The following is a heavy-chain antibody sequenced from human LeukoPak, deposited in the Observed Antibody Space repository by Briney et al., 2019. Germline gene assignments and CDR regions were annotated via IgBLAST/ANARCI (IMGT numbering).Heavy chain of an antibody. CDR3: ARGRPYSNYFDY. J-gene: IGHJ4*02. V-gene: IGHV4-39*07. Sequence: SETLSLTCAVSGDSISNHIYYWDWIRQTPGKGLEWIGEINHSGSTNYNPSLKSRVTISVDTSKNQFSLKLSSVTAADTAVYYCARGRPYSNYFDYWGQGTLVTVSS. D-gene: IGHD4-11*01. CDR1: GDSISNHIYY. CDR2: INHSGST.